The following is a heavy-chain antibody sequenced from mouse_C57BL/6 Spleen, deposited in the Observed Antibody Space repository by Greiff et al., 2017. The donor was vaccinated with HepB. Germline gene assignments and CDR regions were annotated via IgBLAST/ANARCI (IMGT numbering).Heavy chain of an antibody. J-gene: IGHJ2*01. V-gene: IGHV1-81*01. CDR2: IYPRSGNT. CDR1: GYTFTSYG. Sequence: QVQLQQSGAELARPGASVKLSCKASGYTFTSYGISWVKQRTGQGLEWIGEIYPRSGNTYYNEKFKGKATLTADKASSTAYMELRSRTLEDAEVFVWARSYGSSPFYFDYWGQGTTLTVSS. CDR3: ARSYGSSPFYFDY. D-gene: IGHD1-1*01.